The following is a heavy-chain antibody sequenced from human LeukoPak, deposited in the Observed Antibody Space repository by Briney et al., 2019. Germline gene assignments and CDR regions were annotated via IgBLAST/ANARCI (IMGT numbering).Heavy chain of an antibody. J-gene: IGHJ5*02. CDR3: ARGGPYDSRRKLWFDP. Sequence: ASVKVSCKASGYTFTSYGISWVRQAPGQGLEWMGWISAYNGNTNYAQKLQGRVTMTTDTSTSTAYMELRSLRSDDTAVYYCARGGPYDSRRKLWFDPWGQGTLVTVSS. CDR2: ISAYNGNT. D-gene: IGHD3-22*01. CDR1: GYTFTSYG. V-gene: IGHV1-18*01.